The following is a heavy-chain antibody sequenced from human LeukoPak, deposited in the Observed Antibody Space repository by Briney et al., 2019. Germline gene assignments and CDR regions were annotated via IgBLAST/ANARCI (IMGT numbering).Heavy chain of an antibody. V-gene: IGHV4-59*01. CDR3: ARDRYYYDSSGYYWLFDY. CDR1: GGSISSYY. CDR2: IYYSGST. J-gene: IGHJ4*02. Sequence: SETLSLICTVSGGSISSYYWSWIRQPPGKGLEWIGYIYYSGSTNYNPSLKSRVTISVDTSKNQFSLKLSSVTAADTAVYYCARDRYYYDSSGYYWLFDYWGQGTLVIVSS. D-gene: IGHD3-22*01.